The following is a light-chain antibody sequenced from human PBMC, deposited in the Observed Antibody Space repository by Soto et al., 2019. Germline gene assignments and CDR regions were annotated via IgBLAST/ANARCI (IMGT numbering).Light chain of an antibody. Sequence: DIQMTQSPSSLSASVGDRVTITCRASQSIVTYLNWYLQKPGKAPKLLIYAASNLQSGVPSRFSGSGSGTDFTLTISSLQPEDFANYFCQQSYSNPPWTVGQGTKVDIK. V-gene: IGKV1-39*01. CDR1: QSIVTY. CDR2: AAS. CDR3: QQSYSNPPWT. J-gene: IGKJ1*01.